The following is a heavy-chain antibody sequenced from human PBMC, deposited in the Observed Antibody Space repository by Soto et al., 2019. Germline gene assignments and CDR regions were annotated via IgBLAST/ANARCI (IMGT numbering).Heavy chain of an antibody. Sequence: ASVKVSCKASGYTFTSYYMHWVRQAPGQGLEWMGIINPSGGSTSYAQKFQGRVTMTRDTSTSTVYMELSSLRSEDTAVYYCARGRMVTPRYYYYYGMDVWGQGTTVTVSS. J-gene: IGHJ6*02. CDR1: GYTFTSYY. CDR3: ARGRMVTPRYYYYYGMDV. D-gene: IGHD2-21*02. CDR2: INPSGGST. V-gene: IGHV1-46*01.